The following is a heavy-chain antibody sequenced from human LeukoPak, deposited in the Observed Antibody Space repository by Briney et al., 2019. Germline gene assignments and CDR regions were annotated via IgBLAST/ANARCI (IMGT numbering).Heavy chain of an antibody. Sequence: ASVKVSCKASGYTFTSYGISWVRQAPGQGLKWMGWISAYNGNTNYAQKLQGRVTMTTDTSTSTAYMELRRLRSDDTAVYYCARSFPYSSSWYDYYYYYMDVWRKGTTVTVSS. CDR1: GYTFTSYG. J-gene: IGHJ6*03. CDR2: ISAYNGNT. V-gene: IGHV1-18*01. D-gene: IGHD6-13*01. CDR3: ARSFPYSSSWYDYYYYYMDV.